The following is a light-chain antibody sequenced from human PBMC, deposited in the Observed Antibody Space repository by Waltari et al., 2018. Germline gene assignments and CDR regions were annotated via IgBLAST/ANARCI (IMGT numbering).Light chain of an antibody. J-gene: IGLJ2*01. CDR1: NIGTRN. Sequence: SYELTQPISVSVALGQTARITCGGNNIGTRNVHWYQQKPGQAPVLVIYRDANRPSGIPERFSGSNSGNTATLTISGAQAGDEADYYCQVWASSPIFGGGTNLTVL. CDR3: QVWASSPI. CDR2: RDA. V-gene: IGLV3-9*01.